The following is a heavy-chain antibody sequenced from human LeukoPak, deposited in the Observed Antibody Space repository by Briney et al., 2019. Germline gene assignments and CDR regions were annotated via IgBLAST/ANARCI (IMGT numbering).Heavy chain of an antibody. J-gene: IGHJ4*02. V-gene: IGHV3-30*04. CDR2: ISYDGNFK. CDR1: GFTFRNYA. Sequence: GGSLRLSCAASGFTFRNYAMHWVRQAPGKGLEWMATISYDGNFKYHADSLEGRFTISRDNAKNTLYLQMNSLRAEDTAVYYCARAYDSSGYGPGDYWGQGTLVTVSS. CDR3: ARAYDSSGYGPGDY. D-gene: IGHD3-22*01.